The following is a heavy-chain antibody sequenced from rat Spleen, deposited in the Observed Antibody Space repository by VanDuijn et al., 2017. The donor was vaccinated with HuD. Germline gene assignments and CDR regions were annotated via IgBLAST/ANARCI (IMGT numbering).Heavy chain of an antibody. V-gene: IGHV5-29*01. J-gene: IGHJ2*01. CDR2: ISNDGSST. CDR3: ARHEGNSGYYFDY. D-gene: IGHD4-3*01. CDR1: GFTFSDYY. Sequence: EVQLVESDGGLVQPGRSLKLSCVASGFTFSDYYMAWVCQAPTKGLEWVATISNDGSSTYYRDSVKGRFTISRDNAKSTLYLQMDSLRSEDTATYYCARHEGNSGYYFDYWGQGVMVTVSS.